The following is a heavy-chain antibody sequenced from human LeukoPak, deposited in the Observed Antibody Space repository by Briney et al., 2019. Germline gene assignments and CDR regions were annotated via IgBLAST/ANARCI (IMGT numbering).Heavy chain of an antibody. D-gene: IGHD2-21*02. J-gene: IGHJ3*02. CDR2: ISDIGTTT. Sequence: RPGGSLRLSCAGSGFSFGSYEINWVRQAPGKGLEWVSYISDIGTTTHYADPVKGRFTIFRDNAKNSVYLLMDSLMAEDTAIYYCARDRSKVPAYDDALDSWGQGTMVTVSS. CDR3: ARDRSKVPAYDDALDS. V-gene: IGHV3-48*03. CDR1: GFSFGSYE.